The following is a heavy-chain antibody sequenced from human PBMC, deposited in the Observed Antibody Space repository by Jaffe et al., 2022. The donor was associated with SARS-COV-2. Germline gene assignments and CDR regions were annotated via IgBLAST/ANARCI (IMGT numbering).Heavy chain of an antibody. CDR3: ARGPYSYGYHGGYYGMDV. V-gene: IGHV4-34*01. D-gene: IGHD5-18*01. Sequence: QVQLQQWGAGLLKPSETLSLTCAVYGGSFSGYYWSWIRQPPGKGLEWIGEINHSGSTNYNPSLKSRVTISVDTSKNQFSLKLSSVTAADTAVYYCARGPYSYGYHGGYYGMDVWGQGTTVTVSS. CDR2: INHSGST. CDR1: GGSFSGYY. J-gene: IGHJ6*02.